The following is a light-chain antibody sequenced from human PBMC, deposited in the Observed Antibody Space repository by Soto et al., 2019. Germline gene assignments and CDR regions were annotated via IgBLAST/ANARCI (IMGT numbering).Light chain of an antibody. CDR1: SSNIGAGYD. Sequence: QAVVTQPPSVSGAPGQRVTISSTGSSSNIGAGYDVHWYQQLPGTAPRLLIYGNNNRPSGVPDRFSGSESGTSASLAITGLQAEDEADYYCQSYDSTLRVVFGGGTKLTVL. CDR2: GNN. J-gene: IGLJ2*01. V-gene: IGLV1-40*01. CDR3: QSYDSTLRVV.